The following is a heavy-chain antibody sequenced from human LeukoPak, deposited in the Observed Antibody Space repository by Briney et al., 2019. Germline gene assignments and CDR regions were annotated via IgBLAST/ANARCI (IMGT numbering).Heavy chain of an antibody. V-gene: IGHV3-48*03. CDR2: ISSSGSTI. CDR3: AREVIRGGSYYYYYMDV. Sequence: GGSLRLSCAASGFTFSSYEMNWVRQAPGKGLEWVSYISSSGSTIYYADSVKGRFTISRDNAKNSLYPQMNSLRAGDTAVYYCAREVIRGGSYYYYYMDVWGKGTTVTVSS. J-gene: IGHJ6*03. CDR1: GFTFSSYE. D-gene: IGHD1-26*01.